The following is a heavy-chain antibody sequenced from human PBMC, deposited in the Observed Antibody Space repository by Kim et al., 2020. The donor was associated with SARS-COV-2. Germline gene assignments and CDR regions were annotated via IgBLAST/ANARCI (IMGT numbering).Heavy chain of an antibody. J-gene: IGHJ6*04. CDR1: GYSFTSYW. V-gene: IGHV5-51*01. CDR2: IYPCDSDT. CDR3: ARHAMYSSSSAYYLYGMDV. Sequence: GESLKISCKGSGYSFTSYWIGWVRQMPGKGLEWMGIIYPCDSDTRYSPSFQGQVTISADKSISTAYLQWSSLKASDTAMYYCARHAMYSSSSAYYLYGMDVWGKGTTVTVSS. D-gene: IGHD6-6*01.